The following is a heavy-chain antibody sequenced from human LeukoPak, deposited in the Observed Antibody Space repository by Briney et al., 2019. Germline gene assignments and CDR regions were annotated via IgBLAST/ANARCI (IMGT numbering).Heavy chain of an antibody. CDR3: ARHLEYYDILTAFRYYFDY. J-gene: IGHJ4*02. CDR2: IYYSGST. D-gene: IGHD3-9*01. Sequence: SETLSLTCSVSGGSISSYYWSWIRQPPGKGLEWIGYIYYSGSTNYNPSLKSRVTISVDTSRNQFSLKLSSVTAADTAVYYCARHLEYYDILTAFRYYFDYWGQGTLVTVSS. V-gene: IGHV4-59*01. CDR1: GGSISSYY.